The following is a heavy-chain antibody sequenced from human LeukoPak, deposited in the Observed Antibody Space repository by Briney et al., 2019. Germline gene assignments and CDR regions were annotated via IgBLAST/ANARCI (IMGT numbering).Heavy chain of an antibody. CDR1: GYTFSGFY. V-gene: IGHV1-2*02. J-gene: IGHJ4*02. D-gene: IGHD3-10*01. CDR3: AREAHGSGTYYSDY. CDR2: INPNSGDT. Sequence: ASVKVSCKPSGYTFSGFYIHWVRQAPGQGPEWMGWINPNSGDTYYAQMFQGRVTMTRDTSITTAYMELSRLRSDDRAVYYCAREAHGSGTYYSDYWGQGTLVTVSS.